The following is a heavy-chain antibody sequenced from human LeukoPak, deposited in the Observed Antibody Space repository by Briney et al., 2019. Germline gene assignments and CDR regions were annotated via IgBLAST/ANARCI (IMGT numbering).Heavy chain of an antibody. V-gene: IGHV3-30*01. Sequence: SVKGRFTIPRDNSRSTLYLQMNSLRVEDTAVYYCARGYSSYFHYWGQGAPVTVSS. J-gene: IGHJ4*02. D-gene: IGHD5-18*01. CDR3: ARGYSSYFHY.